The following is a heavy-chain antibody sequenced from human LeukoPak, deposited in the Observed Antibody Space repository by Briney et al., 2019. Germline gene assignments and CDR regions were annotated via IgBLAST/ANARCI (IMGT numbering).Heavy chain of an antibody. CDR1: GYTFSSDG. J-gene: IGHJ4*02. CDR2: ISAYNGNT. V-gene: IGHV1-18*01. D-gene: IGHD3-10*01. Sequence: GASVKVSCKASGYTFSSDGISWVRQAPGQGLEWMGWISAYNGNTNYAQKLQGRVTMTTDTSTNTAYMELRSLKSDDTAMYYCARDQSEGVIRGVSPSDYWGQGTLVTVSS. CDR3: ARDQSEGVIRGVSPSDY.